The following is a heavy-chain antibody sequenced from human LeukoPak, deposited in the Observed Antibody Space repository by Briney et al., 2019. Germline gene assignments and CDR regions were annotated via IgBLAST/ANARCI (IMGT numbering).Heavy chain of an antibody. V-gene: IGHV4-39*01. CDR3: ASGPYYDFWSGYSLDY. CDR1: GGSISSSSYY. J-gene: IGHJ4*02. D-gene: IGHD3-3*01. Sequence: SETLSLTCTVSGGSISSSSYYWGWIRQPPGKGLEWIGSIYYSGSTYYNPSLKCRVTISVDTSKNQFSLKLSSVTAADTAVYYCASGPYYDFWSGYSLDYWGQGTLVTVSS. CDR2: IYYSGST.